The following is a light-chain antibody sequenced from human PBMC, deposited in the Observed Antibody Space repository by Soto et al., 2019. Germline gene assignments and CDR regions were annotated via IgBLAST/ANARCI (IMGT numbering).Light chain of an antibody. CDR2: GAS. Sequence: EIVLTQSLGTLSLSPGERATLSCRASQSVSTYLGWYQQKPGQAPRLLIYGASSRATDIPDRFSGGGSGTDFTLTIIRLEPEDFAVYYCQQYGSSPWTFGQGTKVDIK. J-gene: IGKJ1*01. CDR3: QQYGSSPWT. CDR1: QSVSTY. V-gene: IGKV3-20*01.